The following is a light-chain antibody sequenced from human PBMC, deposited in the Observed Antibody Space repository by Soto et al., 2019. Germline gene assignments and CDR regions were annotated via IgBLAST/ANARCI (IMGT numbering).Light chain of an antibody. J-gene: IGKJ1*01. CDR1: QSVSSSY. CDR2: GAS. Sequence: EIVLTQSPGTLSLSPGERATLSCRASQSVSSSYLAWYQQKPGQAPRLLIYGASSRATGIPDGFSGSGSGTDFTITISRLEPEDFEVYYCPQYGSAPRTFGQQTKMEIK. CDR3: PQYGSAPRT. V-gene: IGKV3-20*01.